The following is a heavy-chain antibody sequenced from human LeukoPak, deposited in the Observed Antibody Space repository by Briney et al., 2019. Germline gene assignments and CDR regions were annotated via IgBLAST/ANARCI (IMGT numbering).Heavy chain of an antibody. CDR2: ISSSSSYI. Sequence: TGGSLRLSCAASGFTFSSYSMNWVRQAPGKGLEWVSSISSSSSYIYYADSVKGRFTISRDNAKNSLYLQVNSLRAEDTAVYYCARGLRGVDYWGQGTLVTVSS. CDR3: ARGLRGVDY. D-gene: IGHD5-12*01. J-gene: IGHJ4*02. V-gene: IGHV3-21*01. CDR1: GFTFSSYS.